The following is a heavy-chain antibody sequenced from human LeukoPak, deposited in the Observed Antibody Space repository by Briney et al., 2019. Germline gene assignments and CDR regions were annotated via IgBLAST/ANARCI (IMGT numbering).Heavy chain of an antibody. Sequence: SLRRASAASGLTFSSDAMGWGRHTPGKGLEWVSAISGSGGSTYYADSVKGRFTISRDNSKNTLYLQVNSLRAEDTAVYYCAKDTLWFGEVGYFDYWGQGTLVTVSS. CDR2: ISGSGGST. D-gene: IGHD3-10*01. CDR3: AKDTLWFGEVGYFDY. V-gene: IGHV3-23*01. J-gene: IGHJ4*02. CDR1: GLTFSSDA.